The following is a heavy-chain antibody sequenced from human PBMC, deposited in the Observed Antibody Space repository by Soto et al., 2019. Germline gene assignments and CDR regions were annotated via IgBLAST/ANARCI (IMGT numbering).Heavy chain of an antibody. CDR1: GDSITSNSYF. CDR3: ARDRDYYKADY. D-gene: IGHD1-26*01. V-gene: IGHV4-39*02. CDR2: IYYSGTT. Sequence: SETLSLTCTVSGDSITSNSYFWAWIRQPPGKGLEWIGSIYYSGTTYYNPSLKSRVTISVDRSKNSLFLQLNSLRAEDTAVYYCARDRDYYKADYWGQGTLVTVSS. J-gene: IGHJ4*02.